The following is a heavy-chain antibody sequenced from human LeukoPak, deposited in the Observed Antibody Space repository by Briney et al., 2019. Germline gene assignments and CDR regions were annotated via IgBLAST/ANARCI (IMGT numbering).Heavy chain of an antibody. V-gene: IGHV3-53*01. CDR1: GFTVSSNY. Sequence: GGSLRLSCAASGFTVSSNYMSWVRQAPGKGLEWVSVIYSGCSTYYADSVKGRFTISRDNSKNTLYIQMNSLRAEETAVYYCARAKPKNMVRGLIMRRESRYYFDYWGQGTLVTVSS. CDR2: IYSGCST. CDR3: ARAKPKNMVRGLIMRRESRYYFDY. J-gene: IGHJ4*02. D-gene: IGHD3-10*01.